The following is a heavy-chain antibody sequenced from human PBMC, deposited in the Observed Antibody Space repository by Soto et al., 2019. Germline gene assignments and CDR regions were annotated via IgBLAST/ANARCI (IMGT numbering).Heavy chain of an antibody. J-gene: IGHJ4*02. CDR3: AKDGGITGTMGY. Sequence: AGGSLRLSCAASGFTFSDYYMSWIRQAPGKGLEWISDISSSSIYTNYTDSVKGRFTISRDNAKNSLYLQMNSLRAEDTAVYFCAKDGGITGTMGYWGQGTLVTVSS. CDR1: GFTFSDYY. V-gene: IGHV3-11*06. D-gene: IGHD1-7*01. CDR2: ISSSSIYT.